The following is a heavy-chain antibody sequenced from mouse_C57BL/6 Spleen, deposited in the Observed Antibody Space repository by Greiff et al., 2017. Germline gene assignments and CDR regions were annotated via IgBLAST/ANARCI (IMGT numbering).Heavy chain of an antibody. CDR2: ISSGGDYI. J-gene: IGHJ2*01. Sequence: EVKLQESGEGLVKPGGSLKLSCAASGFTFSSYAMSWVRQTPEKRLEWVAYISSGGDYIYYADTVKGRFTISRDNARNTLYLQMSSLKSEDTAMYYCTRENYSSFDYWGQGTTLTVSS. V-gene: IGHV5-9-1*02. D-gene: IGHD2-12*01. CDR1: GFTFSSYA. CDR3: TRENYSSFDY.